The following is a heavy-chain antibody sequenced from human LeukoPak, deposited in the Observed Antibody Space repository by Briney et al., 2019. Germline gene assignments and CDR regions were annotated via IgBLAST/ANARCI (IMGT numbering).Heavy chain of an antibody. D-gene: IGHD1-1*01. CDR2: INSDGSEG. V-gene: IGHV3-7*03. CDR1: GFTFSGFW. J-gene: IGHJ4*02. CDR3: AKDLRPDGINDFDH. Sequence: PGGSLRLSCAVSGFTFSGFWMSWSRQAPGKGLEWVASINSDGSEGYYADVVKGRFTISRDNAKNSLYLQINSLRAEDTAVYYCAKDLRPDGINDFDHWGQGTLVTVSS.